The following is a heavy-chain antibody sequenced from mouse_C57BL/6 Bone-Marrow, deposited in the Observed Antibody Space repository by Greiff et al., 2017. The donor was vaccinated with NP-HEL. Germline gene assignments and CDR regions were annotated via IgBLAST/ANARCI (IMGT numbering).Heavy chain of an antibody. V-gene: IGHV1-76*01. D-gene: IGHD1-1*01. CDR2: IYPGSGNT. J-gene: IGHJ1*03. CDR3: ARRGYYGSSGYFDV. Sequence: VQVVESGAELVRPGASVKLSCKASGYTFTDYYINWVKQRPGQGLEWIARIYPGSGNTYYNEKFKGKATLTAEKSSSTAYMQLSSLTSEDSAVYFCARRGYYGSSGYFDVWGTGTTVTVSS. CDR1: GYTFTDYY.